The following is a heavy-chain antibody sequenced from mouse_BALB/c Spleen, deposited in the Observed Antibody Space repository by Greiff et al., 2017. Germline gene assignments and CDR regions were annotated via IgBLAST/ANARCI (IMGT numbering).Heavy chain of an antibody. CDR2: ISNGGGST. Sequence: EVKLVESGGGLVQPGGSLKLSCAASGFTFSSYTMSWVRQTPEKRLEWVAYISNGGGSTYYPDTVKGRFTISRDNAKNTLYLQMSSLKSEDTAMYYCERRGDYYGSSYGFAYWGQGTLVTVSA. V-gene: IGHV5-12-2*01. CDR3: ERRGDYYGSSYGFAY. D-gene: IGHD1-1*01. J-gene: IGHJ3*01. CDR1: GFTFSSYT.